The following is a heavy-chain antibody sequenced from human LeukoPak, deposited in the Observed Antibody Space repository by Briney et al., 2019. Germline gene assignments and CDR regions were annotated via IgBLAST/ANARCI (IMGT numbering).Heavy chain of an antibody. CDR2: ISSSGSYI. CDR3: ARASDHDWGSYRWDAFDI. Sequence: PGGSLRLSCAASTFIFSSYTMNWVRQAPGTGLEWVSSISSSGSYIYYADSLKGRFTVSRDNARKSLYLHMNSLRAEDTAVYYCARASDHDWGSYRWDAFDIWGQGTMVTVSS. D-gene: IGHD3-16*02. V-gene: IGHV3-21*01. J-gene: IGHJ3*02. CDR1: TFIFSSYT.